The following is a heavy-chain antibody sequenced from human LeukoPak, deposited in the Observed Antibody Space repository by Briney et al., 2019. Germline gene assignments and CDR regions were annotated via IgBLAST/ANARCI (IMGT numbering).Heavy chain of an antibody. V-gene: IGHV3-21*01. J-gene: IGHJ4*02. CDR3: ARDRGGDFDY. D-gene: IGHD3-10*01. Sequence: KTGGSLRLSCAASGFTLSNAWMTWVRQAPGKGLEWVSSISSGTSYMYYAESVRGRFTISRDNAKSSLHLQMNSLRDEDAAVYYCARDRGGDFDYWGQGTLVTVSS. CDR1: GFTLSNAW. CDR2: ISSGTSYM.